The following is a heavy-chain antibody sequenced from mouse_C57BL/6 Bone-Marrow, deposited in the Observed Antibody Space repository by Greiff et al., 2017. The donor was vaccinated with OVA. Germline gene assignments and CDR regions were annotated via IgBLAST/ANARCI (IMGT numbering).Heavy chain of an antibody. CDR2: ISSGGSYT. Sequence: DVMLVESGGDLVKPGGSLKLSCAASGFTFSSYGMSWVRQTPDKRLEWVATISSGGSYTYYPDSVKGRFTISRDNAKNTLYLQMSSLKSEDTAMYYCARQEDYAMDYWGQGTSVTVSS. CDR1: GFTFSSYG. J-gene: IGHJ4*01. V-gene: IGHV5-6*02. CDR3: ARQEDYAMDY.